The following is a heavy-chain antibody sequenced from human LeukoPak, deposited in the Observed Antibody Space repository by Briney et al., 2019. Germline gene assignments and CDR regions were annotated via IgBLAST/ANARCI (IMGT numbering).Heavy chain of an antibody. Sequence: SQTLSLTCTVSGGSISSDDYYWSWIRQPPRKGLEWIGHITYSGSTDYSPSLRSRVTMSVDTSKNQFSLKLNSVTAAETAMYFCARGGVGGYDYFDSWGQGILVAVSS. J-gene: IGHJ4*02. V-gene: IGHV4-30-4*01. CDR1: GGSISSDDYY. D-gene: IGHD5-12*01. CDR3: ARGGVGGYDYFDS. CDR2: ITYSGST.